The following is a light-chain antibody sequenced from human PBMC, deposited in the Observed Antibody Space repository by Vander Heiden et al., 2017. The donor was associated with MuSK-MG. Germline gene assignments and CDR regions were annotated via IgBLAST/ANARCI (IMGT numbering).Light chain of an antibody. V-gene: IGLV2-23*01. CDR1: SSDLGSYRL. Sequence: QSALTQPASASRSPRQSNTISCTGSSSDLGSYRLVYGYQEHPGKAPKLMIYEGSERPSGVSKRFSGSKSGNTASLTISGLQAEDEADYYCCSDAGSSTYVVFGGGTKLTVL. CDR3: CSDAGSSTYVV. J-gene: IGLJ2*01. CDR2: EGS.